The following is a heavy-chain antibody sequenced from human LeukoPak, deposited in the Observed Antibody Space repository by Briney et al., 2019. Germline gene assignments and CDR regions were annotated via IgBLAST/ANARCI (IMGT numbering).Heavy chain of an antibody. V-gene: IGHV3-23*01. D-gene: IGHD3-9*01. CDR1: RFTFSSYA. J-gene: IGHJ4*02. CDR3: AKLPRYYDILTGYYLIDY. Sequence: GGSLRLPCAVSRFTFSSYAMSWVRHAPGKGLEWVSAISGSGGSTYYADSVKGRYTISRDDSKNTLYLQMNSLRAEDTAVYYCAKLPRYYDILTGYYLIDYWGQGTLVTVSS. CDR2: ISGSGGST.